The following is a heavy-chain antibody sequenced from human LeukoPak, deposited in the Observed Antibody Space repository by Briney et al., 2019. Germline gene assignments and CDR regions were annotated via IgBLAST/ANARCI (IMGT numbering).Heavy chain of an antibody. CDR3: AKDVPAAYFDY. CDR2: ISSSSSYI. Sequence: GGSLRLSCAASGFTFSSYSMNWVRQAPGKGLEWVSSISSSSSYIYYADSVKGRFTISRDNSKNTLYLQVNSPRAEDTAVYFCAKDVPAAYFDYWGQGTLVTVPS. J-gene: IGHJ4*02. D-gene: IGHD2-2*01. V-gene: IGHV3-21*01. CDR1: GFTFSSYS.